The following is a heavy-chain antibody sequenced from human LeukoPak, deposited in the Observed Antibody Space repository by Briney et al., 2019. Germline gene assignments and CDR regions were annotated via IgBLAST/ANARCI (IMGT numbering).Heavy chain of an antibody. D-gene: IGHD3-9*01. CDR2: IIPIFGTA. Sequence: SVKVSCKASGGTFSSYAISWVRQAPGQGLEWMGGIIPIFGTANYAQKFQGRVTITADESTCTAYMELSSLRSEDTAVYYCARDHYDILTGPPYYYYGMDVWGKGTTVTVSS. V-gene: IGHV1-69*01. CDR3: ARDHYDILTGPPYYYYGMDV. CDR1: GGTFSSYA. J-gene: IGHJ6*04.